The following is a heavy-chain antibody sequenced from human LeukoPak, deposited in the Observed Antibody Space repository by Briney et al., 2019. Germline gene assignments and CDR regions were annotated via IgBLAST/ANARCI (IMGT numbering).Heavy chain of an antibody. V-gene: IGHV3-23*01. D-gene: IGHD1-1*01. CDR2: ISGSGGST. J-gene: IGHJ4*02. Sequence: GGSLRLSCAASGFTFNQYAMSWVRQAPGKGLEWVSAISGSGGSTFYADSVKGRFTISKDSSSDTLFLEMNSLRAEDTAVYYCAKEPQLSVSTLFDCWGQGTLVTVSS. CDR1: GFTFNQYA. CDR3: AKEPQLSVSTLFDC.